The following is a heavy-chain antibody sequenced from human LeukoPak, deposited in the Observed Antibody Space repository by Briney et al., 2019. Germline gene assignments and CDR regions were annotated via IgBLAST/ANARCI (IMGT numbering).Heavy chain of an antibody. CDR1: GYTFTSYD. Sequence: ASVKVSCKASGYTFTSYDINWVRQATGQGLEWMGWMNPNSGNTGYAQKFQGRVTMTRNTSISTAYMELSSLRSEDTAVYYCARGGSYYYDSSGYYYPGYYYYGMDVWGQGTTVTVSS. J-gene: IGHJ6*02. CDR3: ARGGSYYYDSSGYYYPGYYYYGMDV. V-gene: IGHV1-8*01. D-gene: IGHD3-22*01. CDR2: MNPNSGNT.